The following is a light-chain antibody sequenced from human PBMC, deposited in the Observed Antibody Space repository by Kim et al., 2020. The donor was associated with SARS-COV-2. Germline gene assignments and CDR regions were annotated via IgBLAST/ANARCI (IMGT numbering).Light chain of an antibody. CDR3: QQYNNWPPVT. V-gene: IGKV3D-15*01. CDR1: QSVSSY. Sequence: SPVERATLSCRASQSVSSYLAWYQQKPGQAPRLLIYDASMRATGIPARFSGSGSGTEFTLTISSLQSEDFAVYYCQQYNNWPPVTFGQGTRLEIK. CDR2: DAS. J-gene: IGKJ5*01.